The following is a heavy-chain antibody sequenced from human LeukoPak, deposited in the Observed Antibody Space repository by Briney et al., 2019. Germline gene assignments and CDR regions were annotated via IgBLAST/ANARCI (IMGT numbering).Heavy chain of an antibody. CDR2: IWYDGSNK. CDR3: ARAGLGAAADV. Sequence: PGRSLRLSCAASGFTFSSYGIHWVRQAPGKGLEWVALIWYDGSNKYYADSVKGRFTISRDNSKNMLDLQMNSLRGEDTAVYYCARAGLGAAADVWGQGTLVTVSS. J-gene: IGHJ4*02. V-gene: IGHV3-33*01. D-gene: IGHD6-13*01. CDR1: GFTFSSYG.